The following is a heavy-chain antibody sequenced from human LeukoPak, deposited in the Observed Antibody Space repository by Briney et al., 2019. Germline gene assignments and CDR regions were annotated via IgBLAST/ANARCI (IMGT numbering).Heavy chain of an antibody. V-gene: IGHV1-18*01. CDR1: GYTFTIYG. CDR3: ARDFHSLNYCSGGSCYELGY. CDR2: ISAYNGNT. J-gene: IGHJ4*02. Sequence: ASVKVSCKASGYTFTIYGISWVRQAPGQGLEWMGWISAYNGNTNYAQKLQGRVTMTTDTSTSTAYMELRSLRSDDTAVYYCARDFHSLNYCSGGSCYELGYWGQGTLVTVSS. D-gene: IGHD2-15*01.